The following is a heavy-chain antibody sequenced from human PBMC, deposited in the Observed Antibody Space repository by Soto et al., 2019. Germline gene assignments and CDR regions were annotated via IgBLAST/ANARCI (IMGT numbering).Heavy chain of an antibody. D-gene: IGHD6-13*01. CDR3: ARVGHSSSWYGDFDY. V-gene: IGHV3-20*01. J-gene: IGHJ4*02. CDR1: GLTFDDYG. Sequence: GGSLRLSCAASGLTFDDYGMSWVRQAPGKGLEWVSGINWNGGSTGYADSVKGRFTISRDNAKNSLYLQMNSLRAEDTALYHCARVGHSSSWYGDFDYWGQGTLVTVSS. CDR2: INWNGGST.